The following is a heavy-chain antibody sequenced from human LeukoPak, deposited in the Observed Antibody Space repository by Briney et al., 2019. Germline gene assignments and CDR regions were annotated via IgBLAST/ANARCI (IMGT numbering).Heavy chain of an antibody. J-gene: IGHJ4*02. CDR3: ARVRSSWQTDY. CDR2: ISSRGTYI. V-gene: IGHV3-21*01. Sequence: GGSLRLSCAASGFTFSSYSMNWVRQAPGKGLEWVSSISSRGTYIYYADSVKGRFTISRDSARNSLYLQMDSLRAEDTAVYYCARVRSSWQTDYWGQGTLVTVSS. D-gene: IGHD6-13*01. CDR1: GFTFSSYS.